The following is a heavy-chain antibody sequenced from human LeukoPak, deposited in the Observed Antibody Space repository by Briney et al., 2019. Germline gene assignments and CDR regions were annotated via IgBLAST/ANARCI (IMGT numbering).Heavy chain of an antibody. Sequence: GGSLRLSCAASGFTFSSYAMHWVRQAPGKGLEWVAVISYGGSNKYYADSVKGRFTISRDNSKNTLYLQMNSLRAEDTAVYYCAREHIVVVVAATSLSFDYWGQGTLVTVSS. V-gene: IGHV3-30*04. CDR2: ISYGGSNK. CDR1: GFTFSSYA. D-gene: IGHD2-15*01. CDR3: AREHIVVVVAATSLSFDY. J-gene: IGHJ4*02.